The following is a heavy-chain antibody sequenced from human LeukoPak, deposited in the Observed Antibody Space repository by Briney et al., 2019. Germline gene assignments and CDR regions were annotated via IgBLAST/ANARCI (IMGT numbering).Heavy chain of an antibody. CDR3: ARDQLGEQWLEGPFDY. CDR2: IYYSGST. V-gene: IGHV4-59*01. J-gene: IGHJ4*02. CDR1: GGSISSYY. D-gene: IGHD6-19*01. Sequence: PSETLSLTCTVSGGSISSYYWSWIRQPPGKGLEWIGYIYYSGSTNYNPSLKSRVTISVDTSKNQFSLKLSSVTAADTAVYYCARDQLGEQWLEGPFDYWGQGTLVTVSS.